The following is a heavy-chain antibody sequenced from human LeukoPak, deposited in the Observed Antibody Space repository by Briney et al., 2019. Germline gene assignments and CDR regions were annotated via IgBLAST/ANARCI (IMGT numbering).Heavy chain of an antibody. Sequence: SETLSLTCAVYGGSFSGYYWSCIRQPPGKGLEWIGEINHSGSTNYNPSLKSRVTISVDTSKNQFSLKLSSVTAADTAVYSCARSVHGDFDYWGQGILVTVSS. CDR1: GGSFSGYY. CDR2: INHSGST. J-gene: IGHJ4*02. CDR3: ARSVHGDFDY. V-gene: IGHV4-34*01. D-gene: IGHD4-17*01.